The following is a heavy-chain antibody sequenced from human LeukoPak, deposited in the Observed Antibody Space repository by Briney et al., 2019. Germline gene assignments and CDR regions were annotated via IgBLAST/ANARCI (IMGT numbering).Heavy chain of an antibody. J-gene: IGHJ5*02. CDR1: GFTFSSYT. CDR3: ARAFSSGWYNWFDP. V-gene: IGHV3-21*01. D-gene: IGHD6-19*01. CDR2: ISSSSSYI. Sequence: GGSLRLSCAASGFTFSSYTMNWVRQAPWKGLEWVSSISSSSSYIYYADSVKGRFTLSRDNAKNSLYLQMNSLRAEDTAVYYCARAFSSGWYNWFDPWGQGTLVTVSS.